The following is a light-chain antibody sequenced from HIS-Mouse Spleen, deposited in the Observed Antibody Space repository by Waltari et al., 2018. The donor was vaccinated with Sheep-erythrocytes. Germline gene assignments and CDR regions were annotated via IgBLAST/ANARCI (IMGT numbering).Light chain of an antibody. CDR1: SPNIGNNY. V-gene: IGLV1-51*01. Sequence: QSVLTQPPSVSAAPGQKVTISCSGSSPNIGNNYVSWYQQLPGTAPKPLIYDNNKRPSGIPDRFSGSKSGPSATLGITGLQTGDEADYYCGTWDSSLSAGVFGGGTKLTVL. CDR3: GTWDSSLSAGV. CDR2: DNN. J-gene: IGLJ2*01.